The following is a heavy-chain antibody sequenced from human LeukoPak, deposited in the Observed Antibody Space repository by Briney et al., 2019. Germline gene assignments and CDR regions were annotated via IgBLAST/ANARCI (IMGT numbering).Heavy chain of an antibody. CDR2: IYSGGST. CDR1: GFTVSSNY. J-gene: IGHJ6*02. Sequence: PGGSLRLSCAASGFTVSSNYMSWVRQAPGKGLEWVSVIYSGGSTYYADSVKGRFTISRDNSKNTLYLQMNSLRAEDTAVYYCASGNILTGYTNYYYGKDVWGQGTTVTVSS. CDR3: ASGNILTGYTNYYYGKDV. D-gene: IGHD3-9*01. V-gene: IGHV3-66*01.